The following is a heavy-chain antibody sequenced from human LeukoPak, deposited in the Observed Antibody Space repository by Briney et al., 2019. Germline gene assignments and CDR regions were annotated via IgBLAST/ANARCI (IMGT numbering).Heavy chain of an antibody. Sequence: SETLSLTCTVSGGSISSYYWSWIRQPPGKGLEWIGYIYYGGSTNYNPSLKSRVTISVDTSKNQFSLKLSSVTAADTAVYYCARDLGDYELDYWGQGTLVTVSS. D-gene: IGHD4-17*01. V-gene: IGHV4-59*01. CDR2: IYYGGST. CDR3: ARDLGDYELDY. CDR1: GGSISSYY. J-gene: IGHJ4*02.